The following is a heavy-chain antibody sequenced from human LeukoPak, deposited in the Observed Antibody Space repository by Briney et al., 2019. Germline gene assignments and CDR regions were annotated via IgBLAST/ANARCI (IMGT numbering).Heavy chain of an antibody. J-gene: IGHJ2*01. CDR2: ISGSGGST. V-gene: IGHV3-23*01. CDR1: GFTFSSYA. D-gene: IGHD6-19*01. CDR3: ARRVAVAGTGKGWYFDL. Sequence: GGSLRLSCAASGFTFSSYAMSWVRQAPGKGLEWVSAISGSGGSTYYADSVKGRFTISRDNSKNTLYLQMNSLRAEDTAVYYCARRVAVAGTGKGWYFDLWGRGTLVTVSS.